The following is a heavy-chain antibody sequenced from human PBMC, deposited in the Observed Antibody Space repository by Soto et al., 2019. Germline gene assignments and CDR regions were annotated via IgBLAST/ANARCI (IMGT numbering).Heavy chain of an antibody. CDR1: GFTFSSYA. D-gene: IGHD3-3*01. Sequence: GGSLRLSCAASGFTFSSYAMHWVRQAPGKGLEWVAVISYDGSNKYYADSVKGRFTISRDNSKNTLYLQMNSLRAEDTAVYYCARAYDFWSGYQFDYWGQGTLVTVSS. CDR2: ISYDGSNK. CDR3: ARAYDFWSGYQFDY. V-gene: IGHV3-30-3*01. J-gene: IGHJ4*02.